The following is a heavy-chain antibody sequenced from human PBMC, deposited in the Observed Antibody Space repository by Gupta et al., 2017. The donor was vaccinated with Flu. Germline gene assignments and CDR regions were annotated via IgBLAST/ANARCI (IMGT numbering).Heavy chain of an antibody. Sequence: ISWVRQAPGQGLEWMGGIIPIFGTANYAQKFQGRVTITADESTSTAYMELSSLRSEDTAVYYCARGTWRRRDYYYYYMDVWGKGTTVTVSS. V-gene: IGHV1-69*01. CDR2: IIPIFGTA. J-gene: IGHJ6*03. CDR3: ARGTWRRRDYYYYYMDV.